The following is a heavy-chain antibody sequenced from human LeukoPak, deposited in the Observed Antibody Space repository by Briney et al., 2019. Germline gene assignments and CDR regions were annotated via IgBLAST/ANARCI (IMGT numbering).Heavy chain of an antibody. D-gene: IGHD6-19*01. CDR2: IRYDGSNK. CDR1: GFTFSSYG. Sequence: GGSLRLSCAASGFTFSSYGMHWVRQAPGKGLEWVAFIRYDGSNKYYADSVKGRFTISRDNSKNTLYLQMNTLRAEDTAVYYCARAVAGTRNALDIWGQGTMVTVSS. J-gene: IGHJ3*02. V-gene: IGHV3-30*02. CDR3: ARAVAGTRNALDI.